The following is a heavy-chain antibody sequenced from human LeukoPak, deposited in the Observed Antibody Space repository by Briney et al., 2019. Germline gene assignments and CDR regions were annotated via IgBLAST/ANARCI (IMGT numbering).Heavy chain of an antibody. CDR1: GGSISSSNW. J-gene: IGHJ4*02. CDR2: IYHSGST. Sequence: PSETLSLTCAVSGGSISSSNWWSWVRQPPGKGLEWIGEIYHSGSTYYNPSLKSRVTISVDRSKNQFSLKLSSVTAADTAVYYCARIGGYCSSTSCLDYWGQGTLVTVSS. CDR3: ARIGGYCSSTSCLDY. D-gene: IGHD2-2*01. V-gene: IGHV4-4*02.